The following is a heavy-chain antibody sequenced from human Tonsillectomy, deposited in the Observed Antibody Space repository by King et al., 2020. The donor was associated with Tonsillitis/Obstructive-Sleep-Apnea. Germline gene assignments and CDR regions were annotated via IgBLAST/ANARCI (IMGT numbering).Heavy chain of an antibody. Sequence: VQLVESGGGVVQPGRSLRLSCAASGFTFSSYGMHGVSQAPGKGLEWGAVIWYDGSNKYYADSVKGRFTISRDNSKNTLYLQMNSLRAEDTAVYYCARDRNYYGSGSYYPNYYYYYMDVWGKGTTVTVSS. D-gene: IGHD3-10*01. J-gene: IGHJ6*03. CDR2: IWYDGSNK. V-gene: IGHV3-33*01. CDR3: ARDRNYYGSGSYYPNYYYYYMDV. CDR1: GFTFSSYG.